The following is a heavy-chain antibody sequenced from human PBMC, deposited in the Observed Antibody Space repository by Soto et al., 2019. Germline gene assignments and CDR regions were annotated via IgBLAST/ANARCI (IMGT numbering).Heavy chain of an antibody. J-gene: IGHJ4*02. Sequence: SETLSLTCTVSGGSVSSCSYYWSWIRQPPGKGLEWIGYIYYSGSTNYNPSLKSRVTISVDTSKNQFSLKLSSVTAADTAVYYCARDSGGSAREFDYWGQGTLVTVSS. V-gene: IGHV4-61*01. D-gene: IGHD5-12*01. CDR2: IYYSGST. CDR1: GGSVSSCSYY. CDR3: ARDSGGSAREFDY.